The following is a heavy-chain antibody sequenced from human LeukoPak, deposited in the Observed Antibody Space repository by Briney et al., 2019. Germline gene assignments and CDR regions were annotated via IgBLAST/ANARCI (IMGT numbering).Heavy chain of an antibody. V-gene: IGHV1-2*02. CDR1: GYSLTELS. J-gene: IGHJ4*02. Sequence: RASVKVSCKVSGYSLTELSINWVRQAPGQGLEWMGWINPNSGGTNYAQKFQGRVTMTRDTSISTAYMELSRLRSDDTAVYYCARDYSSSSLADYWGQGTLVTVSS. CDR2: INPNSGGT. D-gene: IGHD6-6*01. CDR3: ARDYSSSSLADY.